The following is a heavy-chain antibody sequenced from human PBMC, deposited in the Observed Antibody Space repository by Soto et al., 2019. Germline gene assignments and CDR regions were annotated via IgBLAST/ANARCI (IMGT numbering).Heavy chain of an antibody. V-gene: IGHV1-69*12. J-gene: IGHJ6*02. CDR3: ARGDATKITVTTYYGMDV. CDR2: IIPVFGTA. D-gene: IGHD4-17*01. Sequence: QVQLVQSGAEVKKSGSSVKVSCKASGGTLSNYGVSWVRQAPGQGLEWMGGIIPVFGTANYAHKFQGRLTITADESTSTVYMDVSSLRSEDTAVYYCARGDATKITVTTYYGMDVWGQGTTVTVSS. CDR1: GGTLSNYG.